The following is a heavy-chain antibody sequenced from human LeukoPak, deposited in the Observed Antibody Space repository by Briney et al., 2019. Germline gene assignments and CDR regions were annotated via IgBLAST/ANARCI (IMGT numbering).Heavy chain of an antibody. Sequence: GASVKVSCKASGYTFTSYYMHWVRQAPGQGLEWMGIINPSGGSTSYAQKFQGRVTMTRDMSTSTAYMELSRLRSDDTAVYYCARDSPYGDYGVGGDYWGQGTLVTVSS. CDR2: INPSGGST. CDR3: ARDSPYGDYGVGGDY. D-gene: IGHD4-17*01. V-gene: IGHV1-46*01. J-gene: IGHJ4*02. CDR1: GYTFTSYY.